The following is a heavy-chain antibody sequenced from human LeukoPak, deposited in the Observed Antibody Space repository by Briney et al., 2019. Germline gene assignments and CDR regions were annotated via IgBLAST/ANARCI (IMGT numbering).Heavy chain of an antibody. Sequence: QTGGSLRLSCAASGFTFSSYGMHWVRQAPGKGLEWVAVISYDGSNKYYADSVKGRFTISRDNSKNTLYLQMNSLRAEDTAVYYCAKELVLPHFDYWGKGNLVTVSS. J-gene: IGHJ4*02. V-gene: IGHV3-30*18. D-gene: IGHD6-6*01. CDR3: AKELVLPHFDY. CDR2: ISYDGSNK. CDR1: GFTFSSYG.